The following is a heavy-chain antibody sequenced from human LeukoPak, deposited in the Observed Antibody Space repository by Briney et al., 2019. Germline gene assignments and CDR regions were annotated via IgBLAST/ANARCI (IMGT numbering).Heavy chain of an antibody. V-gene: IGHV4-30-4*01. Sequence: SQTLSLTCTVAGGSISIDNYQWSWIRQLPGKGLEWIGYINYSGSTYYSPSLKSRVTISVDTSKNQFFLKLSSVTAEDTALYYCARYGSGSTWFDPWGQGTLVTVSS. CDR1: GGSISIDNYQ. CDR2: INYSGST. D-gene: IGHD3-10*01. J-gene: IGHJ5*02. CDR3: ARYGSGSTWFDP.